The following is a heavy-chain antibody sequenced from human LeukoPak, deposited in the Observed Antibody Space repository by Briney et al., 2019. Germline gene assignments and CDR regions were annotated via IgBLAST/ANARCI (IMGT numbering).Heavy chain of an antibody. D-gene: IGHD3-10*01. J-gene: IGHJ5*02. CDR3: VRGPNGSSISNWFDP. CDR1: GGSITGYS. V-gene: IGHV4-59*01. Sequence: SETLSLTCSVSGGSITGYSWSWIRQPPGKGLEWIGYIYYSGDTYYNASLKSRVSFSVDTSQKQFSLKLKSVTAADTAVYYCVRGPNGSSISNWFDPWGQGILVIVSS. CDR2: IYYSGDT.